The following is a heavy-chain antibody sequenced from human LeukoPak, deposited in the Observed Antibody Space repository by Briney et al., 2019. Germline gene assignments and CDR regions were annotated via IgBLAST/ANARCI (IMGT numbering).Heavy chain of an antibody. Sequence: GGSLRLSCAASGFTFSSYSMNWVRQAPGKGLEWVLSISSSSSYIYYADSVKGRFTISRDNAKNSLYLQMNSLRAEDTAVYYCARDRRGYDFWSGYDYWGQGTLVTVSS. V-gene: IGHV3-21*01. J-gene: IGHJ4*02. D-gene: IGHD3-3*01. CDR2: ISSSSSYI. CDR1: GFTFSSYS. CDR3: ARDRRGYDFWSGYDY.